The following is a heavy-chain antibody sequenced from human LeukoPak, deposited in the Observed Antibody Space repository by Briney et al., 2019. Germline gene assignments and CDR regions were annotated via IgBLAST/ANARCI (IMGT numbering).Heavy chain of an antibody. V-gene: IGHV3-23*01. CDR1: GFTFSSYA. Sequence: GGSLRLSCAASGFTFSSYAMSWVRQAPGKGLEWVSAISGSGGSTYYADSVKGRFTISRDNSKNTLYLQMNSPRAEDTAVHYCAKDPPYCSGGSCYYFDYWGQGTLVTVSS. CDR2: ISGSGGST. J-gene: IGHJ4*01. D-gene: IGHD2-15*01. CDR3: AKDPPYCSGGSCYYFDY.